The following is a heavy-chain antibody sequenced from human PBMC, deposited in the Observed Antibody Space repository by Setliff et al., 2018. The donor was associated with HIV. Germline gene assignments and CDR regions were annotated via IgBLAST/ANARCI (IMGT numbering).Heavy chain of an antibody. Sequence: SETLSLTCTVSGGSISSSSYYWGWIRQPPGKGLEWIGTISHSGSTNYNPSLKSRVTISVDTSKNQFSLKLNSVTAADTAVYYCARHGTWNSQRFHFDYWGQGTPVTVSS. D-gene: IGHD1-7*01. V-gene: IGHV4-39*01. CDR2: ISHSGST. J-gene: IGHJ4*02. CDR3: ARHGTWNSQRFHFDY. CDR1: GGSISSSSYY.